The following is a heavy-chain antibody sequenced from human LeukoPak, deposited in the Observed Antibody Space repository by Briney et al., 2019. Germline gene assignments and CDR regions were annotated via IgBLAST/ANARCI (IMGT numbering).Heavy chain of an antibody. D-gene: IGHD3-9*01. CDR2: IIPILGIA. V-gene: IGHV1-69*04. J-gene: IGHJ6*02. CDR3: ARVRYDILTGYPLNGMDV. CDR1: GGTFSSYA. Sequence: SVKVSCKASGGTFSSYAISWVRQAPGQGLEWMGRIIPILGIANYAQKFQGRVTITADKSTSTAYMELSSLRSEDTAVYYCARVRYDILTGYPLNGMDVWGPGTTVTVSS.